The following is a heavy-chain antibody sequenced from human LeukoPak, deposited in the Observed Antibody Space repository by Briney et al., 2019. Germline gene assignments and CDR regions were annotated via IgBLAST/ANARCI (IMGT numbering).Heavy chain of an antibody. CDR2: IRYDGTHK. V-gene: IGHV3-30*02. CDR3: ARRAGAYSHPYDY. J-gene: IGHJ4*02. Sequence: GGSLRLSCAASGFTFSSYGMHWVRQAPGKGLEWVGFIRYDGTHKYYADSVKGRFTISRDNSKNTLYLQMNSLRAEDTAVYYCARRAGAYSHPYDYWGQGTLVTVSS. D-gene: IGHD4/OR15-4a*01. CDR1: GFTFSSYG.